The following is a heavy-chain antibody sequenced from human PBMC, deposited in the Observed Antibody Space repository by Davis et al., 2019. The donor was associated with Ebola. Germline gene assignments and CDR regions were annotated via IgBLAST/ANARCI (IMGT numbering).Heavy chain of an antibody. CDR1: GGSISSGGYY. V-gene: IGHV4-61*08. J-gene: IGHJ3*02. CDR2: IYYSGST. D-gene: IGHD3-22*01. Sequence: SETLSLTCTVFGGSISSGGYYWNWIRQHPGKGLEWIGYIYYSGSTNYNPSLKSRVTISVDTSKNQFSLKLSSVTAADTAVYYCARISYYYDSSGYYRGAFDIWGQGTMVTVSS. CDR3: ARISYYYDSSGYYRGAFDI.